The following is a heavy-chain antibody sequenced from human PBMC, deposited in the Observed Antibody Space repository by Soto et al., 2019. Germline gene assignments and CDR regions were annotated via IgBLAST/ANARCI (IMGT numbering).Heavy chain of an antibody. CDR3: ARENGHCTDACNRGAFDI. D-gene: IGHD2-2*01. V-gene: IGHV3-21*01. CDR2: IANGDNHI. Sequence: EVQVVESGGGLDKPGGSLRLSCAASGFTFSEYSFLWVRQAPGTGLAWLSFIANGDNHICYSDSVKGRFTISRDNAKNSVYLQLNSLRADDSAVYYCARENGHCTDACNRGAFDIWGQGTMVTVSS. J-gene: IGHJ3*02. CDR1: GFTFSEYS.